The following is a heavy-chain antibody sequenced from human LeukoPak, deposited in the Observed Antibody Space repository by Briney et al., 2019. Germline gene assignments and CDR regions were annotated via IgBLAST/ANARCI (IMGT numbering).Heavy chain of an antibody. CDR3: AKATQGYTDY. V-gene: IGHV3-7*01. Sequence: GGSLRLSCAASGLNFNSCWMSWVRQAPGKGLEWVAHIKQDGREKHYVDSVKGRFTISRDNAKNSLYLEMNSLRVEYTAVYYCAKATQGYTDYSGQGALVTVSS. CDR1: GLNFNSCW. J-gene: IGHJ4*02. D-gene: IGHD5-24*01. CDR2: IKQDGREK.